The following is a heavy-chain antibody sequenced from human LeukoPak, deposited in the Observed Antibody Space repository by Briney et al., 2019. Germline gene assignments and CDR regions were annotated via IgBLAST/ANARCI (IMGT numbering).Heavy chain of an antibody. CDR1: GFTFSSYA. Sequence: GGSLRLSCAASGFTFSSYAMSWVRQAPGKGREGVSAISGSGGSTYYADSVKGRFTISRDNSKNTLYLQMNSLRAEDTAVYYCANYKGGYDHWGQGTLVTVSS. CDR2: ISGSGGST. CDR3: ANYKGGYDH. V-gene: IGHV3-23*01. J-gene: IGHJ5*02. D-gene: IGHD3-22*01.